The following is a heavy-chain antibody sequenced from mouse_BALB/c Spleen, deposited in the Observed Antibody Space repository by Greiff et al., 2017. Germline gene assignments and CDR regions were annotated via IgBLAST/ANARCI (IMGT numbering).Heavy chain of an antibody. CDR1: GFTFSSYA. V-gene: IGHV5-6-5*01. CDR3: ARGSSSYAMDY. CDR2: ISSGGST. J-gene: IGHJ4*01. Sequence: DVMLVESGGGLVKPGGSLKLSCAASGFTFSSYAMSWVRQTPEKRLEWVASISSGGSTYYPDSVKGRFTISRDNARNILYLQMSSLRSEDTAMYYCARGSSSYAMDYWGQGTSVTVSS. D-gene: IGHD1-1*01.